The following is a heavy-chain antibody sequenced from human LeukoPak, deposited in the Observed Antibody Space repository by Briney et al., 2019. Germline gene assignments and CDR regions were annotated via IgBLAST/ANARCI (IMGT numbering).Heavy chain of an antibody. CDR1: GFTFSRYG. V-gene: IGHV3-30*18. CDR3: AKEAGYNYGFDY. J-gene: IGHJ4*02. CDR2: ILYDGSNK. D-gene: IGHD5-18*01. Sequence: GGSLRLSCAASGFTFSRYGMHWVRQAPGKGLEWVAVILYDGSNKYYADSVKGRCTISRDKSKNTVYLQMNSLRAEDTAVYYCAKEAGYNYGFDYWGQGTLVTVSS.